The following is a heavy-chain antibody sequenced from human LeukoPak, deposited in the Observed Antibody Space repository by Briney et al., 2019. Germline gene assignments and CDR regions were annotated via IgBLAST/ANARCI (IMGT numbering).Heavy chain of an antibody. CDR1: GGTFSSYA. Sequence: ASVTVSCTASGGTFSSYAISWVRQAPGQGLEWMGRIIPIFGIANYAQKFQGRVTITADKSTSTAYMELSSLRSEDTAVYYCARSGRWLQLVGSEYFQHWGQGTLVTVSS. V-gene: IGHV1-69*04. CDR2: IIPIFGIA. CDR3: ARSGRWLQLVGSEYFQH. J-gene: IGHJ1*01. D-gene: IGHD5-24*01.